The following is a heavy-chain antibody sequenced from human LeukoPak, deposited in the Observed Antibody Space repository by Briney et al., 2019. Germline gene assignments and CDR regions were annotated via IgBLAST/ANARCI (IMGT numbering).Heavy chain of an antibody. CDR1: GFIFSSYA. D-gene: IGHD3-16*02. Sequence: GGSLKLSCAASGFIFSSYAMNWVRQAPGKGLEWVATISGGGTSTFYADSVKGRFTISRDNSKNTLYLQMNNLRADDTAVYYRAKNLNGRNTHSDYWGRGTLVTVCS. J-gene: IGHJ4*02. CDR2: ISGGGTST. CDR3: AKNLNGRNTHSDY. V-gene: IGHV3-23*01.